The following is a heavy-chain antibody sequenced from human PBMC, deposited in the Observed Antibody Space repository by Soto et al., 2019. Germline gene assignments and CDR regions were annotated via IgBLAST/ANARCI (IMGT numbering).Heavy chain of an antibody. CDR2: IVPIFGTA. CDR3: ARDAREVGATPFFDY. D-gene: IGHD1-26*01. CDR1: GGTFSSYA. J-gene: IGHJ4*02. V-gene: IGHV1-69*06. Sequence: QVQLVQSGAEVKKPGSSVKVSCKASGGTFSSYAISWVRQAPGQGLEWMGGIVPIFGTANYAQKFQGRVTITADKSTSTAYMELSSLRSEDTAVYYCARDAREVGATPFFDYWGQGTLVTVSS.